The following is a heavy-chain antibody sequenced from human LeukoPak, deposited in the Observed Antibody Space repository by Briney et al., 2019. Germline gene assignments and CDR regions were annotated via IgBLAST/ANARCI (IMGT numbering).Heavy chain of an antibody. CDR1: GYTFTGYY. Sequence: ASVKVSCKASGYTFTGYYMHWVRQAPGQGLERMGWINPNSGCTNYAQKFQGRVTMTRDTSISTAYMELSRLRSDDTAVYYCARDAGSSSWYPTSPAYYYGMDVWGQGTTVTVSS. V-gene: IGHV1-2*02. J-gene: IGHJ6*02. CDR3: ARDAGSSSWYPTSPAYYYGMDV. CDR2: INPNSGCT. D-gene: IGHD6-13*01.